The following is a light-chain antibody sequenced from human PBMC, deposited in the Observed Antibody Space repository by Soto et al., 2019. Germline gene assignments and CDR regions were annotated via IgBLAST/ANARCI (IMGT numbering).Light chain of an antibody. CDR1: QSVSSSY. Sequence: EIVLTQSPGTLSLSPGERATLSCRASQSVSSSYLAWYQQKPGQAPSLLIYDTSSRATGIPDRFSGSGSGTDFTLAISRREPEDFEVYYCQQCGSSPSFGQGTKVELK. CDR3: QQCGSSPS. V-gene: IGKV3-20*01. J-gene: IGKJ1*01. CDR2: DTS.